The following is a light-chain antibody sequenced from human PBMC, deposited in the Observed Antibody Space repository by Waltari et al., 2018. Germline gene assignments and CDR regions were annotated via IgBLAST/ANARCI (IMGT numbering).Light chain of an antibody. J-gene: IGKJ3*01. V-gene: IGKV2-30*01. CDR2: KVS. CDR1: PSLVFSDGNTY. CDR3: MQGSSWPFT. Sequence: AVMTQSPLSLPVTLGQPASISCKSNPSLVFSDGNTYLNWFHQRPGQSPRRLLQKVSNRDSGVPDRFSGSGSGTDFTLKISRVEADDVGIFYCMQGSSWPFTFGPGTRVDIK.